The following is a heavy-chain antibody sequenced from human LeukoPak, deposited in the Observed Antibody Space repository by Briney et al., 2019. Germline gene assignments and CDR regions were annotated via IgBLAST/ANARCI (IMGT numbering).Heavy chain of an antibody. CDR3: ARGTGYSSSSVEEVAYYYYYMDV. CDR2: IIPIFGTA. CDR1: GGTFSSYA. D-gene: IGHD6-6*01. J-gene: IGHJ6*03. V-gene: IGHV1-69*01. Sequence: SVKVSCKASGGTFSSYAISWVRQAPGQGLEWMGGIIPIFGTANYAQKFQGRVTITADESTSTAYMELSSLRSEDTAVYYCARGTGYSSSSVEEVAYYYYYMDVWGKGTTVTVSS.